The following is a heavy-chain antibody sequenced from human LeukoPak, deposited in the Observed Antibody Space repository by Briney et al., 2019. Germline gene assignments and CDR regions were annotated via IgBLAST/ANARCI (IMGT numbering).Heavy chain of an antibody. CDR3: ARMGQNYYTVATF. V-gene: IGHV4-39*07. CDR1: GGSISSSSYY. Sequence: SETLSLTCAVSGGSISSSSYYWGWIRQPPGKGLEWIGSIYYTGSTYYNPSLKSRVTISVDTSKNQFSLKLSSVTAADTAVYYCARMGQNYYTVATFWGQGTLVTVSS. J-gene: IGHJ4*02. D-gene: IGHD3-3*01. CDR2: IYYTGST.